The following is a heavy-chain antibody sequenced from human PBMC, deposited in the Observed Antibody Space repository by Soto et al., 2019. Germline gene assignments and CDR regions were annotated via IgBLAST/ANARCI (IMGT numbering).Heavy chain of an antibody. V-gene: IGHV3-23*01. CDR2: ISGSGGTT. Sequence: EGSLRLSCAASGFTFSSFAMTWVREAPGRGLEWISGISGSGGTTYDADSVKGRFIISRDNSKNTLYLQMNSLRAEDTAIYYCAKDLVLLRSWGQGTLVTVSS. CDR3: AKDLVLLRS. D-gene: IGHD1-26*01. CDR1: GFTFSSFA. J-gene: IGHJ5*02.